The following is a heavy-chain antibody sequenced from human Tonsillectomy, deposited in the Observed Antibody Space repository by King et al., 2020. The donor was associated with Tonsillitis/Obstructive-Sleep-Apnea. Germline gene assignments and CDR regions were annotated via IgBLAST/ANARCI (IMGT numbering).Heavy chain of an antibody. CDR1: GFTFSSYG. CDR3: ARDGAAAESPFDY. J-gene: IGHJ4*02. V-gene: IGHV3-33*01. CDR2: IWYDGSNK. D-gene: IGHD2-15*01. Sequence: VQLVESGGGVVQPGRSLKLSCAASGFTFSSYGMHWVRQAPGKGLEWVAVIWYDGSNKYYADSVKGRFTISRDNSKNTLYLQMNNLRAEYTAVYYCARDGAAAESPFDYWGQGTLVTVSS.